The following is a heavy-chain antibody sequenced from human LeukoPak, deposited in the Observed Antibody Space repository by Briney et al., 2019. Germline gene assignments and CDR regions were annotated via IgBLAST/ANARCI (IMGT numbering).Heavy chain of an antibody. D-gene: IGHD3-10*01. J-gene: IGHJ2*01. V-gene: IGHV1-2*06. CDR1: GYTFTGYY. CDR3: ARAAGTGYFDL. Sequence: ASVKVSCKASGYTFTGYYMHWVRQAPGQGLEWMGRINPNSGGTNFAQKFQGRVTMTRDTSTSTAYMEVSRLRSDDTAIYFCARAAGTGYFDLWGRGTPVTVSS. CDR2: INPNSGGT.